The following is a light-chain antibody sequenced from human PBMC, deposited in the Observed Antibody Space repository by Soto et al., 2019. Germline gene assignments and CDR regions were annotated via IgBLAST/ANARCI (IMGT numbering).Light chain of an antibody. V-gene: IGKV1-39*01. CDR3: QQTFTAPYT. J-gene: IGKJ2*01. CDR2: AAS. Sequence: DIQMTQSPSSMSASVGDRVTITCRASQSISTSLNWYQQKPGKAPKLLIYAASNLQDGVTSRFGGSGSGTDFTLTISSLRAEDFAFIYCQQTFTAPYTFGQGTKLEI. CDR1: QSISTS.